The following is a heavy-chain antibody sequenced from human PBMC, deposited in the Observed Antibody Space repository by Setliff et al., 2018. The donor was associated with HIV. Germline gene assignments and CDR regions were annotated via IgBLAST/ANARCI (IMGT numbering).Heavy chain of an antibody. V-gene: IGHV4-31*03. CDR1: GGSISSGGYY. J-gene: IGHJ4*02. Sequence: PSETLSLTCTVSGGSISSGGYYWSWIRQHPGKGLEWIGYISYSGGTYYKPSLKSRVTISVDTSKNQLSLKLSSVTAADTAVYYCARVPSIETILFDSWGQGTLVTVS. CDR3: ARVPSIETILFDS. CDR2: ISYSGGT. D-gene: IGHD2-2*02.